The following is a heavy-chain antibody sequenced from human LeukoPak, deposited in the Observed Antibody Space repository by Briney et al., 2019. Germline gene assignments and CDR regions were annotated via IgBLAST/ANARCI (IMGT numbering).Heavy chain of an antibody. CDR3: AREEWQQLVNGVLDY. D-gene: IGHD6-13*01. Sequence: GASVKVSCKASGGTFISYAISWVRQAPGQGLEWMGRIIPILGIANDAQKFKGRVTNTEDKSTSKAYMELSSLRSEDTAVNYCAREEWQQLVNGVLDYWGQGTLVTVSS. J-gene: IGHJ4*02. CDR1: GGTFISYA. V-gene: IGHV1-69*04. CDR2: IIPILGIA.